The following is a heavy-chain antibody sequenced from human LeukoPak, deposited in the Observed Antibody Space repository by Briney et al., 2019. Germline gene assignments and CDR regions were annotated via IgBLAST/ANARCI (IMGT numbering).Heavy chain of an antibody. CDR2: IKQDGSEK. CDR3: AREAYLGY. Sequence: GGSLRLSCAASGIIFSNYWMSRVRQAPGKGLEWVANIKQDGSEKYYVDSVKGRFTISRDNPKNSLYLQMNSLRAEDTAVYYCAREAYLGYWGQGTLVAVSS. V-gene: IGHV3-7*01. CDR1: GIIFSNYW. D-gene: IGHD7-27*01. J-gene: IGHJ4*02.